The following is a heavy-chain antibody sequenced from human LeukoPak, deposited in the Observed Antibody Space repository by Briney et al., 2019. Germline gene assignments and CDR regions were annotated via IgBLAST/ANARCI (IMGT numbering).Heavy chain of an antibody. CDR1: GDTFTGYY. CDR3: ARVPRTYHY. V-gene: IGHV1-2*02. D-gene: IGHD2-21*01. J-gene: IGHJ4*02. CDR2: INSNSGCT. Sequence: ASVTVSCTASGDTFTGYYIHWVRQAPGQGLELIGWINSNSGCTSYAQKFQGSVIMTRDTSISTAYMDLSRLRSDDTAVYYCARVPRTYHYWGQGTLVTVSS.